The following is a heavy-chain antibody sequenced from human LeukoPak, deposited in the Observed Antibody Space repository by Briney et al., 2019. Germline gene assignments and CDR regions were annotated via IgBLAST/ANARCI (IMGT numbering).Heavy chain of an antibody. CDR1: GGSFSGYY. D-gene: IGHD3-22*01. J-gene: IGHJ4*02. Sequence: SETLSLTCAVYGGSFSGYYWSWIRQPPGKGLEWIGEINHSGSTNYNPSLKSRVTISVDTSKNHFSLKLSSVTAADTAVYYCARGPYYYDSSGYFYWGQGTLVTVSS. CDR2: INHSGST. CDR3: ARGPYYYDSSGYFY. V-gene: IGHV4-34*01.